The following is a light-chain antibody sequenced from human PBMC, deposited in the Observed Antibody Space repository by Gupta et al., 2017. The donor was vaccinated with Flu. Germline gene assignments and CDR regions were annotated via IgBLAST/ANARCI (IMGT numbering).Light chain of an antibody. CDR2: RVS. Sequence: DIQITQSPSSLSASVGDRVTITCRASQSVRSYFNWYQQKPGTVPKLLIYRVSSLHSGVPSRCGGSGAETDFILTISRLQPEDFATYYCQHSVFTPDTFGQGTKVEIK. V-gene: IGKV1-39*01. CDR1: QSVRSY. J-gene: IGKJ2*01. CDR3: QHSVFTPDT.